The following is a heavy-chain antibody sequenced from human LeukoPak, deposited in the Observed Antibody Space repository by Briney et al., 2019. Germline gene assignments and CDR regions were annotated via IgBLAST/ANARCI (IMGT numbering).Heavy chain of an antibody. CDR1: GFTFSSYG. J-gene: IGHJ4*02. V-gene: IGHV3-30*18. Sequence: GGSLRLSCAASGFTFSSYGMHWVRQAPGKELEWVAVISYDGSNKYYADSVKGRFTISRDNSKNTLYLQMNSLRAEDTAVYYCAKDFRGTAAAGTLDYWGQGTLVTVSS. CDR2: ISYDGSNK. D-gene: IGHD6-13*01. CDR3: AKDFRGTAAAGTLDY.